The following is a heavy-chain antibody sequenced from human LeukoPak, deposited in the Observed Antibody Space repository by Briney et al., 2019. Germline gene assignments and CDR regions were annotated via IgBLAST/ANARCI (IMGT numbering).Heavy chain of an antibody. CDR1: GFTVSSNY. Sequence: GGSLRLSCAASGFTVSSNYMSWVRQAPGKGLEWVSVNYSGGSTYYADSVKGRFTISRDNSKNTLYLQMNSLRAEDTAVYYWARDLGFGESLIYYYYGMDVWGQGTTVTVSS. J-gene: IGHJ6*02. V-gene: IGHV3-66*01. CDR3: ARDLGFGESLIYYYYGMDV. CDR2: NYSGGST. D-gene: IGHD3-10*01.